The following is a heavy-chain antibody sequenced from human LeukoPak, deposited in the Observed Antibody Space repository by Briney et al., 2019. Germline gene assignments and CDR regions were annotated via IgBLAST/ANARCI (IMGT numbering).Heavy chain of an antibody. D-gene: IGHD3-3*01. CDR2: ISYDGSNK. Sequence: GRSLRLSCAASGFTFSSYGMHWVRQAPGKGLEWVAVISYDGSNKYYADSVKGRFTISRDNSKNTLYLQMNSLRAEDTAVYYCARGNGEWFPQGLWYFDLWGRGTLVTVSS. CDR1: GFTFSSYG. J-gene: IGHJ2*01. V-gene: IGHV3-30*03. CDR3: ARGNGEWFPQGLWYFDL.